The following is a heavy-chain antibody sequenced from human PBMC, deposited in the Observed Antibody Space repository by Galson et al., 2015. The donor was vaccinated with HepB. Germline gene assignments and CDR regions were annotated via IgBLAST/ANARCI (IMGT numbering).Heavy chain of an antibody. CDR3: ARWGLRRGHDY. J-gene: IGHJ4*02. CDR1: GGSISSSSYY. D-gene: IGHD3-10*01. CDR2: IYYSGST. Sequence: SETLSLTCTVSGGSISSSSYYWGWIRQPPGKGLEWIGSIYYSGSTYYNPSLKSRVTISVDTSKNQFSLKLSSVTAADTAVYYCARWGLRRGHDYWGQGTLVTVSS. V-gene: IGHV4-39*01.